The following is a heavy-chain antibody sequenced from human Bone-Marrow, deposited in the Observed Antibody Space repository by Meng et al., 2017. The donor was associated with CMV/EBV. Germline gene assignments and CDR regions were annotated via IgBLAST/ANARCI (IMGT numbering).Heavy chain of an antibody. V-gene: IGHV3-33*01. J-gene: IGHJ4*02. CDR1: GFTFSSYG. Sequence: GESLKISCAASGFTFSSYGMHWVRQAPGKGLEWVAVIWYDGSNKYYADSVKGRFTISRDNSKNTLYLQMNSLRAEDTAVYYCARMYYDFWSGSREFDYWGQGTLVTVSS. D-gene: IGHD3-3*01. CDR2: IWYDGSNK. CDR3: ARMYYDFWSGSREFDY.